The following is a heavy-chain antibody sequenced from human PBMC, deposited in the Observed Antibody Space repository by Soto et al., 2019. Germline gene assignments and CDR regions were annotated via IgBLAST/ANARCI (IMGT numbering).Heavy chain of an antibody. CDR2: INSDGSTK. CDR1: GFTISDYW. D-gene: IGHD4-17*01. CDR3: AVDYGGEI. Sequence: GGSLRLSCAVSGFTISDYWMHWVRQAPGKGLVWVSRINSDGSTKTYADSVKGRFTISRDNAKNTLYLQLNSLRAEDMAVYFCAVDYGGEIWGQGTLVTVSS. V-gene: IGHV3-74*01. J-gene: IGHJ4*02.